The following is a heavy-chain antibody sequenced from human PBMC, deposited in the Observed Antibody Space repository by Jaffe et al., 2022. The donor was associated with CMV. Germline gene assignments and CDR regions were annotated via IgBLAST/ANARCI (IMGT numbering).Heavy chain of an antibody. Sequence: QVQLQESGPGLVKPSETLSLTCTVSGGSISSYYWSWIRQPPGKGLEWIGYIYYSGSTNYNPSLKSRVTISVDTSKNQFSLKLSSVTAADTAVYYCARGYSYGGGFDYWGQGTLVTVSS. CDR3: ARGYSYGGGFDY. J-gene: IGHJ4*02. CDR1: GGSISSYY. CDR2: IYYSGST. D-gene: IGHD5-18*01. V-gene: IGHV4-59*01.